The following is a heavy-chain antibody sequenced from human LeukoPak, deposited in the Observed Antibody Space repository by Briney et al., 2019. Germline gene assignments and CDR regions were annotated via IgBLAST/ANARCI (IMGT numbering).Heavy chain of an antibody. Sequence: GGSLRLSCAASGFSFSDYSMNWVRQAPGKGLEWVSSIGTGSRSMYYADSAKGRLTISRDNAENSLYLQMNSLRAEDTAVYYCARDVAAGAFDIWGQGTMVTVSS. D-gene: IGHD6-13*01. CDR3: ARDVAAGAFDI. CDR1: GFSFSDYS. J-gene: IGHJ3*02. V-gene: IGHV3-21*01. CDR2: IGTGSRSM.